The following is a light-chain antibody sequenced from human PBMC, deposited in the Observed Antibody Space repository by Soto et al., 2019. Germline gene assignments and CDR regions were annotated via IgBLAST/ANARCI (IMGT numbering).Light chain of an antibody. Sequence: DSQMTQSPSSLSASVGDRFTITCRASQSISSYLNWYQQKPGKAPKLLIYAASSLQSGVPSRFSGSGSGTDFTLTISSLQPEDFATYYCQQSYSTPPTFGQGTRLEI. CDR2: AAS. CDR1: QSISSY. J-gene: IGKJ5*01. V-gene: IGKV1-39*01. CDR3: QQSYSTPPT.